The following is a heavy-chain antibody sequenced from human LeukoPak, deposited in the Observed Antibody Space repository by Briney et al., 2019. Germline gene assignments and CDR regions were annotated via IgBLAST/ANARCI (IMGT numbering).Heavy chain of an antibody. V-gene: IGHV4-4*02. D-gene: IGHD3-22*01. CDR1: GGSSSSSNW. Sequence: SETLSLTCAVSGGSSSSSNWWSWVRQPPGKGLEWIGEIYHSGSTNYNPSLKSRVTISVDKSKNQFSLKLSSVTAADTAVYYCARVTMIVVVIPPPGAFDIWGQGTMVTVSS. J-gene: IGHJ3*02. CDR3: ARVTMIVVVIPPPGAFDI. CDR2: IYHSGST.